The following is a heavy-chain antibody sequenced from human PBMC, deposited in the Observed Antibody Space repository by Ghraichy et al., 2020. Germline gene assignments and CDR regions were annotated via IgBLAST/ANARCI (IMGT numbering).Heavy chain of an antibody. V-gene: IGHV4-38-2*02. CDR3: AGINTQRLLLSHFDL. CDR2: IVHTGNT. J-gene: IGHJ4*02. D-gene: IGHD1-1*01. CDR1: GYSMRSGYY. Sequence: GSLRLSCTVSGYSMRSGYYWGWVRQPPGKGLEWIAMIVHTGNTYSNPSLKSRVTISIDTSNNQVSLRMSSVTAADTAVYYCAGINTQRLLLSHFDLWGQGILVTVSS.